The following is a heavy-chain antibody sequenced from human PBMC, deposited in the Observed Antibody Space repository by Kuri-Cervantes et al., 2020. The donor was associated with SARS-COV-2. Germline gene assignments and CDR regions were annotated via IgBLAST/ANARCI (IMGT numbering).Heavy chain of an antibody. CDR1: GGSVSDRNSY. CDR2: IYHTGSP. CDR3: ARSPYDFWSGSWG. J-gene: IGHJ4*02. D-gene: IGHD3-3*01. V-gene: IGHV4-61*01. Sequence: GSLRLSYTVSGGSVSDRNSYWTWIRQSPGKGLEWIGYIYHTGSPTYSPSLKSRVTISLDKPKDQFSLRLTSVTAADTAVYYCARSPYDFWSGSWGWGQGTLVTVSS.